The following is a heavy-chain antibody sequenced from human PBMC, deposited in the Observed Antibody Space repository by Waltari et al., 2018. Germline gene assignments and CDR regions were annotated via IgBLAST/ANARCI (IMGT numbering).Heavy chain of an antibody. CDR1: GFTFSRYG. CDR2: INHRGST. J-gene: IGHJ4*02. CDR3: ARTIPHRDEYYFDY. Sequence: QVQLVESGGGVVQPGRSLRLSCAASGFTFSRYGMHWLRQPPWKGLEWIGEINHRGSTNYNPSLKSRVTISVDTSKNQFARKLSSVTAADTAVYYGARTIPHRDEYYFDYWGQGTLVTVSS. V-gene: IGHV4-34*01.